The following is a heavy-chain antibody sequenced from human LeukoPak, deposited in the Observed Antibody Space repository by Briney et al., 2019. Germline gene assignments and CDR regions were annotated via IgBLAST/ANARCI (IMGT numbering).Heavy chain of an antibody. CDR3: ARIEGDNSLDY. CDR2: IHSSGST. D-gene: IGHD3-16*01. V-gene: IGHV4-59*01. Sequence: SETLSLTYTVSGGSISDYYWTWIRQPPGKGLEWIAYIHSSGSTNYNPSLKSRVIISVDTSRSQLSLKLSSVTAADTAVYYCARIEGDNSLDYWGQGTLVTVSS. J-gene: IGHJ4*02. CDR1: GGSISDYY.